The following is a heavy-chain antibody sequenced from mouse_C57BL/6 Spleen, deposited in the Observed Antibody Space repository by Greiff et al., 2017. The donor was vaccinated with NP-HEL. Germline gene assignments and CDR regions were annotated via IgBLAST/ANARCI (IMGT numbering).Heavy chain of an antibody. CDR3: AREITTVVAFDY. V-gene: IGHV5-17*01. J-gene: IGHJ2*01. CDR2: ISSGSSTI. D-gene: IGHD1-1*01. CDR1: GFTFSDYG. Sequence: EVHLVESGGGLVKPGGSLKLSCAASGFTFSDYGMHWVRQAPEKGLEWVAYISSGSSTIYYADTVKGRFTISRDNAKNTLFLQMTSLRSEDTAMYYCAREITTVVAFDYWGQGTTLTVSS.